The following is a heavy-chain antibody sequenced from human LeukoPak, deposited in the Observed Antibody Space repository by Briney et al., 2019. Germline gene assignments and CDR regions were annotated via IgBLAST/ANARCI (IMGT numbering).Heavy chain of an antibody. J-gene: IGHJ6*02. CDR3: ARDPRYYYGMDV. CDR1: GFTFSSYS. CDR2: ISSSSSYI. V-gene: IGHV3-21*01. Sequence: PGGSLRLSCAASGFTFSSYSMNWVRQAPGKGLEWVSSISSSSSYIYHADSVKGRFTISRDNAKNSLYLQMNSLRAEDTAVYYCARDPRYYYGMDVWGQGTTVTVSS.